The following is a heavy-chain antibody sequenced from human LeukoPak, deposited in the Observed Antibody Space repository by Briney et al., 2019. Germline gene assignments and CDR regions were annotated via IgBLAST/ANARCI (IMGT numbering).Heavy chain of an antibody. V-gene: IGHV3-23*01. CDR3: AKAGLCSSTSCYTAHFDP. D-gene: IGHD2-2*02. CDR1: GFTFSSYA. Sequence: GGSLRLSCAASGFTFSSYAMSWVRQAPGKGLEWVSAISGSGGSTYYADSVKGRFTISRDNSKNTLYLQMNSLRAEDTAVYYCAKAGLCSSTSCYTAHFDPWGQGTLVTVSS. CDR2: ISGSGGST. J-gene: IGHJ5*02.